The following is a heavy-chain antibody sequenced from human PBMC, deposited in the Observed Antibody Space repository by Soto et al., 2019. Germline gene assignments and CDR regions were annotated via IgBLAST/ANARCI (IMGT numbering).Heavy chain of an antibody. D-gene: IGHD5-18*01. V-gene: IGHV1-46*03. CDR3: ASGGAHTAMVGGNWFDP. CDR1: GYTFTSYY. J-gene: IGHJ5*02. Sequence: QVQLVQSGAEVKKPGASVKVSCKASGYTFTSYYMHWVRQAPGQGLEWMGIINPSGGSTSYAQKFQGIVTMTSDPSTSTVYMELSSLRSEDTAVYYCASGGAHTAMVGGNWFDPWGQGTLVTVSS. CDR2: INPSGGST.